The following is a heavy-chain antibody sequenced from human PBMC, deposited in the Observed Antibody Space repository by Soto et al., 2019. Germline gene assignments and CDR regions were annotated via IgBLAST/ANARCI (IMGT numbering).Heavy chain of an antibody. CDR2: ITYDGSNK. J-gene: IGHJ4*02. CDR3: AKLKGYSSSLGDY. D-gene: IGHD6-6*01. V-gene: IGHV3-30*18. CDR1: GFTFSSYG. Sequence: QVQLVESGGGVVQPGRSLRLSCAASGFTFSSYGMHWVRQAPGKGLEWVAVITYDGSNKYYADSVKGRFTISRDNSKNTLYLQMNSLRAEDTDVYYCAKLKGYSSSLGDYWGQGTLVTVSS.